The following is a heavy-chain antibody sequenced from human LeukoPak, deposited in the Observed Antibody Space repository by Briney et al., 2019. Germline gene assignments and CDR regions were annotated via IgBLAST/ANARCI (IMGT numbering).Heavy chain of an antibody. CDR1: GGSISRYY. J-gene: IGHJ3*01. Sequence: SETLSLTCTVSGGSISRYYWSWIRQPPGKGLEWIGFIYYCGITNYNPPLKSRDTISLDTSKNQFCPKLSSVTAADTAVYYCARPSLDYGGIDAVDFWGEGTLVTVSS. V-gene: IGHV4-59*08. CDR3: ARPSLDYGGIDAVDF. CDR2: IYYCGIT. D-gene: IGHD4-23*01.